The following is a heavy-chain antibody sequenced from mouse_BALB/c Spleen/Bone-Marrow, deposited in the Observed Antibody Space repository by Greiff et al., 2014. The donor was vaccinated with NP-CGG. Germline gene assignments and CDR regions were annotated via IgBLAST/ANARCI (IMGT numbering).Heavy chain of an antibody. Sequence: EVKLVESGGGLVKPGGALKLSCVASGFTFSDYYMYWVRQTPEKRLEWVATISDGGSYTYYPDSVKGRFTISRDNAKNNLYLQMSSLKSEDTAMYYCARDGNYAYWGQGTLVTVSA. D-gene: IGHD2-1*01. V-gene: IGHV5-4*02. CDR2: ISDGGSYT. CDR1: GFTFSDYY. J-gene: IGHJ3*01. CDR3: ARDGNYAY.